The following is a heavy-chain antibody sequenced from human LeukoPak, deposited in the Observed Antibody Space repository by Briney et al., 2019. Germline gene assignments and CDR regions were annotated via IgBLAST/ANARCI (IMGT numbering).Heavy chain of an antibody. CDR2: INHSGST. V-gene: IGHV4-34*01. Sequence: PSETLSLTCAVYGGSFSGYYWSWIRQPPGKGLEWIGEINHSGSTNYNPSLKSRVTISVDTSKNQFSLKLSSVTAADTAVYYCAVITYTDASDIWGQGTMVTVSS. CDR3: AVITYTDASDI. J-gene: IGHJ3*02. D-gene: IGHD1-14*01. CDR1: GGSFSGYY.